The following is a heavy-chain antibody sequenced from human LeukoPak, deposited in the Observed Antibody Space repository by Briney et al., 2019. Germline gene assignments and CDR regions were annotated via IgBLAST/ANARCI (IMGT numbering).Heavy chain of an antibody. J-gene: IGHJ5*02. D-gene: IGHD6-25*01. CDR1: GGSINGFF. V-gene: IGHV4-59*08. CDR3: ARLHFGAAEDFDP. Sequence: ETLSLTCTVSGGSINGFFWSWIRQPPGKGLEWIGYIYHTGRTNYNPSLKSRVTISIDTSKNQFSLNLNSVTAADTAMYYCARLHFGAAEDFDPWGQGTLVSLSS. CDR2: IYHTGRT.